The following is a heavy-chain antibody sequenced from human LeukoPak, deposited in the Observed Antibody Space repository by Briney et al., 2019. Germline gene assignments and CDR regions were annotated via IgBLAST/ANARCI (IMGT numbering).Heavy chain of an antibody. CDR2: TYYRPKWYN. V-gene: IGHV6-1*01. J-gene: IGHJ4*02. Sequence: SQTLSLTCAISGDSVSSTGGSWNWIRQSPWRGLEWLGRTYYRPKWYNDYAVSVKGRITVNPDTSKNQFSLQLDSVTPEDTAVYYCTSGYNWNYFEYWGQGALVTVSS. CDR1: GDSVSSTGGS. D-gene: IGHD1-20*01. CDR3: TSGYNWNYFEY.